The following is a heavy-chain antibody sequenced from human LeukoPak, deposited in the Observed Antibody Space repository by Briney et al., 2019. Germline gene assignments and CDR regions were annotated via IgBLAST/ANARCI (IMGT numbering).Heavy chain of an antibody. CDR2: ISAYNGNT. V-gene: IGHV1-18*01. D-gene: IGHD3-22*01. J-gene: IGHJ1*01. Sequence: ASVKVSCKASGYTFTSYGISWVRQAPGQGLEWMGWISAYNGNTNYAQKLQGRVTITTDTSTSTAYMELRSLRSDDTAVYYCAGGDTYYYDSSGYFEYFQHWGQGTLVTVSS. CDR1: GYTFTSYG. CDR3: AGGDTYYYDSSGYFEYFQH.